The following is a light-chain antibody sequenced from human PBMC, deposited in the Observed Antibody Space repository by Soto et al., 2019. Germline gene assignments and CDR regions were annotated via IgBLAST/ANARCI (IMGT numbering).Light chain of an antibody. CDR2: GAS. V-gene: IGKV3-15*01. Sequence: ERVMTQSPVTLYVSPRERATLSCRASQTVTTDLAWYQQKPGQAPRLVIHGASTRAIGIPARFSGSGSGTDSTLTISSLQSEDFAVYYCQHYNELPLTFGGGTKVDIK. CDR3: QHYNELPLT. J-gene: IGKJ4*01. CDR1: QTVTTD.